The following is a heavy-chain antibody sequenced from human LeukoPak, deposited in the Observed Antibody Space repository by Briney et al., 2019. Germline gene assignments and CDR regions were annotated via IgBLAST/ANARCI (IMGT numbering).Heavy chain of an antibody. J-gene: IGHJ6*02. Sequence: PSETLSLTCAVYGGSFSGYYWSWIRQPPGKGLEWIGEINHSGSTNYNPSLKSRVTISVDTSKNQFSLKLSSVTAADTAVYYCAGGMVRGVIWYYYYYYGMDVWGQGTTVTVSS. CDR3: AGGMVRGVIWYYYYYYGMDV. V-gene: IGHV4-34*01. CDR2: INHSGST. CDR1: GGSFSGYY. D-gene: IGHD3-10*01.